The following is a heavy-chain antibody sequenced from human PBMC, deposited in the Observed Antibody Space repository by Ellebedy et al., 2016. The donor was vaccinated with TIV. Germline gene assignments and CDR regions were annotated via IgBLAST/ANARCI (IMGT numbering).Heavy chain of an antibody. D-gene: IGHD4-17*01. Sequence: PGGSLRLSCKGSGYRFTKLWISWVRQTPGKGLEWMGRIHPSDSDTDYRPSFRGHVTMSVDKSISFAFLQWSSLQASDTAMYYCARRGDSDFDSWGQGTVVTVSP. J-gene: IGHJ4*02. CDR1: GYRFTKLW. V-gene: IGHV5-10-1*01. CDR2: IHPSDSDT. CDR3: ARRGDSDFDS.